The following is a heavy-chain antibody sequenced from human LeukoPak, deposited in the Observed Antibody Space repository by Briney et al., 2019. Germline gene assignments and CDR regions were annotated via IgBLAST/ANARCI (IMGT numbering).Heavy chain of an antibody. CDR3: ARDRAARPFWWFDP. J-gene: IGHJ5*02. V-gene: IGHV4-34*12. CDR2: IFHSGST. D-gene: IGHD6-6*01. Sequence: SETLSLTCAVYGGSFSGYYWSWVRQPPGKGLEWIGDIFHSGSTNYNPSLKSRVTISVDTSKNQFSLKLSSVTAADTAVYYCARDRAARPFWWFDPWGQGTLVTVSS. CDR1: GGSFSGYY.